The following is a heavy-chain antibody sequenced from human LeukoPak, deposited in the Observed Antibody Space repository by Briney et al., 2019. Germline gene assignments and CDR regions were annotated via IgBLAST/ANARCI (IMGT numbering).Heavy chain of an antibody. CDR2: IRSGGIEK. D-gene: IGHD1-1*01. Sequence: PGGSLRLSCGASGFIFKNFAMHWVRQAPGKGLEWVALIRSGGIEKFYADSVKGLFTVSRDNSKNTLYLQMNSLRVQDTATYYCAKDSTTWSFDSWGQGALVTVSS. CDR1: GFIFKNFA. V-gene: IGHV3-30*02. CDR3: AKDSTTWSFDS. J-gene: IGHJ4*02.